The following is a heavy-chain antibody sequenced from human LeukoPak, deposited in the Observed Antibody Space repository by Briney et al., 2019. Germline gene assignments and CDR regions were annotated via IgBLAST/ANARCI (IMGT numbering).Heavy chain of an antibody. V-gene: IGHV3-48*03. D-gene: IGHD1-26*01. CDR2: ISNTGSTK. CDR3: ARETNGGTYYNAFDI. J-gene: IGHJ3*02. CDR1: GFTFSSYE. Sequence: GGSLRLSCAASGFTFSSYEMNWVRQAPGKGLEWVSYISNTGSTKYYADSVKGRFTISRDNAKNSLYLQMSSLRADDTAVYYCARETNGGTYYNAFDIWGQGTMVTVSS.